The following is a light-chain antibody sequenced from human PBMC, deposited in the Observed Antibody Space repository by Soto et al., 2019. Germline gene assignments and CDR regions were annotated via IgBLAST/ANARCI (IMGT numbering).Light chain of an antibody. Sequence: VVLTQSPGTLSLSPGERATLSCRASQTVSSNYLAWYQQKPGQPPRLLIYGASSRATGISDRFSGSGSGTDFTLTISRLEPEDFAVYYCQQYGDSPRTFGQGTKVGIK. J-gene: IGKJ1*01. V-gene: IGKV3-20*01. CDR1: QTVSSNY. CDR3: QQYGDSPRT. CDR2: GAS.